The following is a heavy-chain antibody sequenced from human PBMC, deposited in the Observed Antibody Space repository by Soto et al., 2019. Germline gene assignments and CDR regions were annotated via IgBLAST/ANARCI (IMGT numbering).Heavy chain of an antibody. D-gene: IGHD2-21*02. Sequence: SETLSLTCTVTGDSINSRSYYWGWIRQPPGKGLEWIGSIYYSGRTYNNPSLRSRVSMSIDTSKDQFSLKLKSVTAADTALYFCARQRTSVVTQAYFDVWGSGSLVTVSS. CDR3: ARQRTSVVTQAYFDV. J-gene: IGHJ4*02. CDR2: IYYSGRT. CDR1: GDSINSRSYY. V-gene: IGHV4-39*01.